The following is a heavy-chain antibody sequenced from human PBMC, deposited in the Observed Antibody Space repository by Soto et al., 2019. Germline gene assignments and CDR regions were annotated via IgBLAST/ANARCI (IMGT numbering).Heavy chain of an antibody. D-gene: IGHD2-2*02. CDR1: GGSFSGYY. V-gene: IGHV4-34*01. CDR2: INHSGST. J-gene: IGHJ5*02. Sequence: QVQLQQWGAGLLKPSETLSLTCAVYGGSFSGYYWSWIRQPPGKGLEWIGEINHSGSTNYNPSLKSRVTISVDTSKNQFSLKLSSVTAADTAVHYCARRYCSSTSCYKNWFDPWGQGTLVTVSS. CDR3: ARRYCSSTSCYKNWFDP.